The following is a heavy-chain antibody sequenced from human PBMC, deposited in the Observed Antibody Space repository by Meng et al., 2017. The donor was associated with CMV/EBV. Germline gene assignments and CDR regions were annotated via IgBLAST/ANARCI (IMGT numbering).Heavy chain of an antibody. Sequence: KVSCKGSAYSFTSYWIGWVRQMPGKGLEWMGIIYPGDSDTRYSPSFQGQVTISADKSISTAYLQWSSLKASDTAMYYCARRLAAAEGTSFSYYGMDVWGQGTTVTVSS. D-gene: IGHD6-13*01. CDR2: IYPGDSDT. CDR3: ARRLAAAEGTSFSYYGMDV. V-gene: IGHV5-51*01. CDR1: AYSFTSYW. J-gene: IGHJ6*02.